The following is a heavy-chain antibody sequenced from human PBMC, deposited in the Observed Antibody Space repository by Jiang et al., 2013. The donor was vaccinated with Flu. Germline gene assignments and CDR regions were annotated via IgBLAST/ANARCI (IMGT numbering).Heavy chain of an antibody. J-gene: IGHJ6*02. V-gene: IGHV4-59*01. CDR2: ISNSGST. CDR3: ARDRMTYDSSGYYYNYYGMDV. CDR1: GASISSYY. Sequence: LLKPSETLSLTCTVSGASISSYYWSWIRQPPGKGLEWIGYISNSGSTNYNPSFESRLTISEDTSKNQFSLKLTSLTAADTAVYYCARDRMTYDSSGYYYNYYGMDVWGQGTTVTVSS. D-gene: IGHD3-22*01.